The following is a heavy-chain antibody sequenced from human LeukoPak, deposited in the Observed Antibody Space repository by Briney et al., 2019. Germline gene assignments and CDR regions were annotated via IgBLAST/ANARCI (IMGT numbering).Heavy chain of an antibody. D-gene: IGHD6-19*01. J-gene: IGHJ4*02. CDR1: GGTFSSYA. Sequence: ASVKVSCKASGGTFSSYAISWVRQAPGQGLEWMGWISAYNGNTNYAQKLQGRVTMTTDTSTSTAYMELRSLRSDDTAVYYCARYSSGWFFDYWGQGTLVTVSS. CDR3: ARYSSGWFFDY. CDR2: ISAYNGNT. V-gene: IGHV1-18*01.